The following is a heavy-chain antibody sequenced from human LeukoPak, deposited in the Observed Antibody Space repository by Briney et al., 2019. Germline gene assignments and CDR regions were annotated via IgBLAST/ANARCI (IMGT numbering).Heavy chain of an antibody. V-gene: IGHV3-53*01. J-gene: IGHJ3*01. CDR3: AREVGSGSYLAHAFDL. CDR2: IYIGGDT. Sequence: GGSRRLSCAASAFSLSRNFMGWVRQAPGKRLEWVSLIYIGGDTYYADSVKGRFTIPRDNSKDTIYLQMNSLRVEDTAVYYCAREVGSGSYLAHAFDLWGQGTMVTVSS. CDR1: AFSLSRNF. D-gene: IGHD1-26*01.